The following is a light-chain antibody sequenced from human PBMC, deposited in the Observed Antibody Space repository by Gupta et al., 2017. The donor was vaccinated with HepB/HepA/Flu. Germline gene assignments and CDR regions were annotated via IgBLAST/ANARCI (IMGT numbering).Light chain of an antibody. Sequence: SYELTQPLCVSVAPGQTATITCGGDNIGRKNVHWYQHRPGQAPVLVIYRDDNRPSGIPERFSGSNSGSTATLTISRAQAGDEADYYCQVWDSNNVKFGGGTKLTVL. CDR3: QVWDSNNVK. J-gene: IGLJ2*01. V-gene: IGLV3-9*01. CDR1: NIGRKN. CDR2: RDD.